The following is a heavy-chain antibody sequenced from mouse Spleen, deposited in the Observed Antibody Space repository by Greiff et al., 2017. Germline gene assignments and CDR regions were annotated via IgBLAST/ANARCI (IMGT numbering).Heavy chain of an antibody. CDR2: IHPNSGST. D-gene: IGHD1-1*01. J-gene: IGHJ1*01. Sequence: QVQLKQPGAELVKPGASVKLSCKASGYTFTSYWMHWVKQRPGQGLEWIGMIHPNSGSTNYNEKFKSKATLTVDKSSSTAYMQLSSLTSEDSAVYYCARGYGRNFDVWGAGTTVTVSS. V-gene: IGHV1-64*01. CDR3: ARGYGRNFDV. CDR1: GYTFTSYW.